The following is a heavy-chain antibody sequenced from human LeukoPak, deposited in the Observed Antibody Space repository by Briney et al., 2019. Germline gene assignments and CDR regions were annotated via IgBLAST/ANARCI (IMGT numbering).Heavy chain of an antibody. CDR1: GFTFSSYA. V-gene: IGHV3-23*01. D-gene: IGHD2-15*01. CDR2: ISGSGGST. Sequence: PGGSLRLSCTASGFTFSSYAMSWVRQAPGKGLESLSAISGSGGSTYYADSVKGRFTISRDNSKNTLYLQMDSLRAEDTAVYYCARYCSGGSCYYYYYGMNVWGQGTTVTVSS. CDR3: ARYCSGGSCYYYYYGMNV. J-gene: IGHJ6*02.